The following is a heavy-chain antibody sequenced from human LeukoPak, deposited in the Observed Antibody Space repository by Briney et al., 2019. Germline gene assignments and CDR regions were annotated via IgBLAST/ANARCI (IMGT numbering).Heavy chain of an antibody. D-gene: IGHD6-13*01. V-gene: IGHV1-69*13. CDR2: IIPIFGTA. CDR1: GGTFSSYA. J-gene: IGHJ4*02. Sequence: SVKVSCKASGGTFSSYAISWVRQAPGQGREWMGGIIPIFGTANYAQKFQGRVTITADESTSTAYMELSSLRSEDTAVYYCATGLWNSSSWGDYLGQGTLVTVSS. CDR3: ATGLWNSSSWGDY.